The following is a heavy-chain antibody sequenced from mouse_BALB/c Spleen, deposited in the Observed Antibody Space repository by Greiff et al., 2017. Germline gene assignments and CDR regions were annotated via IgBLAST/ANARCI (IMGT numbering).Heavy chain of an antibody. CDR2: ISYSGST. J-gene: IGHJ3*01. Sequence: EVQLQQSGPGLVKPSQSLSLSCTVTGYSITSDYAWYWIRQLPGNKLGWMRYISYSGSTSYNPSLKSRIALTRDTSTNQFFLQLNSVTTEDTATYYCADYYGCWFADWGQGTLVTVSA. CDR1: GYSITSDYA. V-gene: IGHV3-2*02. D-gene: IGHD2-2*01. CDR3: ADYYGCWFAD.